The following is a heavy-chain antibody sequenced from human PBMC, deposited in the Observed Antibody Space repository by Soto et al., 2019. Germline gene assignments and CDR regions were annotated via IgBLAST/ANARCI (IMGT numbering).Heavy chain of an antibody. V-gene: IGHV3-33*01. Sequence: PGGSLRLSCAASGFTFSRYGMHWVRQAPGKGLEWVAVIWYDGSNKYYADSVKGRFTISRDNSKNTLYLQMNSLRAEDTAVYYCATVPETSCWASWGQGTLVTVSS. CDR2: IWYDGSNK. CDR1: GFTFSRYG. D-gene: IGHD2-2*01. J-gene: IGHJ5*02. CDR3: ATVPETSCWAS.